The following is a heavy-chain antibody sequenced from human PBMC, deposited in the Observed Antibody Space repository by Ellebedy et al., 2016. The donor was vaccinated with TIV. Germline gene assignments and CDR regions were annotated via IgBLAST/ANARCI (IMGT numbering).Heavy chain of an antibody. CDR2: VDWDDET. J-gene: IGHJ4*02. CDR3: ARLRVTATPYLDY. D-gene: IGHD2-15*01. V-gene: IGHV2-70*11. Sequence: SGPTLVKPTQTLTLTCAFSGFSLSRNGMSVSWIRQPPGKALEWLARVDWDDETSYNTSLKTRLSISKDTSKNLVVLTMTNMDPVDTATYYCARLRVTATPYLDYWGQGILVTVSS. CDR1: GFSLSRNGMS.